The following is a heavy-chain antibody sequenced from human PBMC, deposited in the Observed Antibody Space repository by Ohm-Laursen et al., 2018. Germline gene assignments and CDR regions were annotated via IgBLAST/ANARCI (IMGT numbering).Heavy chain of an antibody. CDR1: GFTFSTYW. J-gene: IGHJ4*02. CDR2: INQDGGEK. V-gene: IGHV3-7*01. D-gene: IGHD6-6*01. Sequence: GSLRLSCTASGFTFSTYWMNWFRQAPGKGLESVASINQDGGEKYFVDSVRGRFTIYRDNAKNSLYLQMNSLRAEDTAVYYCVRDRRGGSIELRAGGQGALVTVSS. CDR3: VRDRRGGSIELRA.